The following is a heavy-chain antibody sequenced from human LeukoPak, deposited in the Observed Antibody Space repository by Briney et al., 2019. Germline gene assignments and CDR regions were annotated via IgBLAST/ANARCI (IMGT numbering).Heavy chain of an antibody. CDR3: TRGTGAPNYFDF. J-gene: IGHJ4*02. V-gene: IGHV1-2*02. CDR2: INPNCGGT. D-gene: IGHD7-27*01. CDR1: GYTFTSYY. Sequence: ASVKVSCKTSGYTFTSYYIHWVRQAPGQGLEWMAWINPNCGGTNYAQKFQGRVTVTSDTSISTAYMELTRLTSVDTAVYYCTRGTGAPNYFDFWGQGTLVTVSS.